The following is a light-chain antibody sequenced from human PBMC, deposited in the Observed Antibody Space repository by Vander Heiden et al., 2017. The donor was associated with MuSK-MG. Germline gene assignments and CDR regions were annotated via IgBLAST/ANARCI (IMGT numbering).Light chain of an antibody. Sequence: IVMTQSPATLSVSPGERATLPCRASQSVSSNLAWYQQKPGQAPRLLIFGASTRATGIPARFSGSGSGTEFTLTISSLQSEEFAVYFCQQYNNWSRWTFGQGTKVEIK. CDR1: QSVSSN. J-gene: IGKJ1*01. V-gene: IGKV3-15*01. CDR2: GAS. CDR3: QQYNNWSRWT.